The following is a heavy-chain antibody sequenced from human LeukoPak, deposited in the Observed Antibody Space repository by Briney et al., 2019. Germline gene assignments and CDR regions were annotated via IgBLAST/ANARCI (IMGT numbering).Heavy chain of an antibody. Sequence: PGASLRLSRAASGFTFSSYAMSWVRQAPGKGLEWVSAISGSGGSTYYADSVKGRFTISRDNSRNTLYLQMNSLRAEDTAVYYCAAMWELPSSFDYWGQGTLVTVSS. D-gene: IGHD1-26*01. CDR3: AAMWELPSSFDY. CDR1: GFTFSSYA. V-gene: IGHV3-23*01. J-gene: IGHJ4*02. CDR2: ISGSGGST.